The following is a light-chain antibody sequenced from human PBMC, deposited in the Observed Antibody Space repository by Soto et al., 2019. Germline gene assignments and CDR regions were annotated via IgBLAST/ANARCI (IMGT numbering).Light chain of an antibody. V-gene: IGKV1-5*01. J-gene: IGKJ1*01. CDR1: QSINAR. CDR3: QQYNSYPWT. Sequence: DIQMTQSPFTLSASVGDRVTITCRASQSINARLAWHQQKPGKAPKVLIYGASNLESGVPSRFSGSGSGREFTLTISSLQPDDFATYYCQQYNSYPWTFGQGTKVDIK. CDR2: GAS.